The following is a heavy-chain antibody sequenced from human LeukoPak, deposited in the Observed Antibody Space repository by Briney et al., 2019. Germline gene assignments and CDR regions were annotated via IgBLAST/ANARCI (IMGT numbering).Heavy chain of an antibody. V-gene: IGHV1-69*13. CDR3: AKGPYCFASVLPAAIVDEGDWLDP. CDR2: IIPIFGTA. J-gene: IGHJ5*02. Sequence: SVTVSCKASGYTFTGYYIHWVRQAPGQGLEWMGGIIPIFGTANNAQKSQGRVTITVDESTRTAYMEQSSLRAEATAVYYSAKGPYCFASVLPAAIVDEGDWLDPWGQGTLVTVSS. CDR1: GYTFTGYY. D-gene: IGHD2-2*01.